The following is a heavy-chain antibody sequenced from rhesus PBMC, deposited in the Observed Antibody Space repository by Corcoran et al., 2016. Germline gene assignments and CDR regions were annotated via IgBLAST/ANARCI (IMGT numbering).Heavy chain of an antibody. CDR3: ARTRIAAAGKDDY. V-gene: IGHV4S10*01. D-gene: IGHD6-25*01. Sequence: QVQLQESGPGVVKPSETLSLTCAVSGGSISDRYRWSWLRQHPGKGLELLGYIYGSITSTNYNPAIKSLGTISKDTSKNQFSLELSSVTAADTAGYYCARTRIAAAGKDDYWGQGVLVTVSS. J-gene: IGHJ4*01. CDR1: GGSISDRYR. CDR2: IYGSITST.